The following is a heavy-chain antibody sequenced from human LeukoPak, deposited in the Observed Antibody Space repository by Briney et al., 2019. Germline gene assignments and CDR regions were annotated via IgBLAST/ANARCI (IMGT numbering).Heavy chain of an antibody. CDR3: ANVGVAAASPPFYLDV. Sequence: GGSLRLSCAASGFTFSNYAMVWVRQAPGEGLGWVSAMTSDGRTFYAASVRGRVSISRDNSKNTLYLQMSSLGAEDTAKYFCANVGVAAASPPFYLDVWGKGTTVTVSS. J-gene: IGHJ6*03. CDR2: MTSDGRT. V-gene: IGHV3-23*01. CDR1: GFTFSNYA. D-gene: IGHD2-2*01.